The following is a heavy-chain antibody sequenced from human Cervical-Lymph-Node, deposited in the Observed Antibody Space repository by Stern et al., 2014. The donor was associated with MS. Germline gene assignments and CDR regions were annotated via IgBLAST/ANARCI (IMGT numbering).Heavy chain of an antibody. V-gene: IGHV1-46*03. CDR3: TRVQRERRALDPFDP. CDR2: INPNTGTT. D-gene: IGHD1-1*01. Sequence: VQMVASGAEVKKPGASVNVSCEASGFSFTTHYMHWIRQAPGEGLEWVGMINPNTGTTSYARQFQGRVIITRDTSTSTIYMELTGLRSEDTALYFCTRVQRERRALDPFDPWGQGTLVSLL. CDR1: GFSFTTHY. J-gene: IGHJ5*02.